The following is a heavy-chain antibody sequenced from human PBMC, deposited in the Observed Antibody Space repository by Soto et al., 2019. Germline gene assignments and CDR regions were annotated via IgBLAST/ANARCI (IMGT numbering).Heavy chain of an antibody. CDR2: TRNKAISYTT. Sequence: GGSLRLSCAASGFTFSDHYMDWVRQAPGKGLEWVGRTRNKAISYTTEYAASVKGRFTISRDDSKNSLYLQMNSLKTEDTAVYYCAREVDSGSYYAFDIWGQGTMVTVSS. D-gene: IGHD1-26*01. J-gene: IGHJ3*02. V-gene: IGHV3-72*01. CDR3: AREVDSGSYYAFDI. CDR1: GFTFSDHY.